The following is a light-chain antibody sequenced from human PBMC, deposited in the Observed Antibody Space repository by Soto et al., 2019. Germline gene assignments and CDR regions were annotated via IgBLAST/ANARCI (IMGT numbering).Light chain of an antibody. CDR2: DAS. CDR3: QQYDNLPYT. J-gene: IGKJ2*01. Sequence: DLQMTQSPSSLSASVGDRVTITCQASQDISIYLSWYQQRPGKAPKLLIYDASNLETGVPSRFSGSGSGTDFTFTISSLQPEDIATYYCQQYDNLPYTFGQGTKLEIK. V-gene: IGKV1-33*01. CDR1: QDISIY.